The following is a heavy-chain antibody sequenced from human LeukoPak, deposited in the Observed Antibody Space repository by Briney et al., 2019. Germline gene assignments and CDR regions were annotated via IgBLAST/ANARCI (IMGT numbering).Heavy chain of an antibody. D-gene: IGHD6-19*01. Sequence: PGGSLRLSCAASGFTFSSYAMSWVRQAPGKGLEWVSAISGSGGSTYNADSVKGRFTISRDNSKNTLYLQMNSLRAEDTAVYYCAKVRYSSGWYENYWGQGTLVTVSS. V-gene: IGHV3-23*01. CDR1: GFTFSSYA. CDR2: ISGSGGST. CDR3: AKVRYSSGWYENY. J-gene: IGHJ4*02.